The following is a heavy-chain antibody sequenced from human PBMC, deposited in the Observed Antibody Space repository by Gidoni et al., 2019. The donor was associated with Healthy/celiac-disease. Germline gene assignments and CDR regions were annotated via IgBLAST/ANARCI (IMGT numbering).Heavy chain of an antibody. V-gene: IGHV3-20*04. CDR3: ARELFPGYSSSWEVQGY. J-gene: IGHJ4*02. Sequence: EVQLVESGGGVVRPGGSLRLSWAASGFTFDDYGMSWVRQAPGKGLEWVSGINWNGGSTGYADSVKGRFTISRDNAKNSLYLQMNSLRAEDTALYYCARELFPGYSSSWEVQGYWGQGTLVTVSS. CDR1: GFTFDDYG. CDR2: INWNGGST. D-gene: IGHD6-13*01.